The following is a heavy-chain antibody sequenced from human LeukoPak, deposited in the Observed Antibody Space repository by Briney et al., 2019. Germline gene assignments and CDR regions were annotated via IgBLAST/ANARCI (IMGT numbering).Heavy chain of an antibody. CDR1: GYTFTSYG. Sequence: ASVTVSCKASGYTFTSYGISWVRQAPGQGLEWMGWISAYNGNTNYAQKLQGRVTMTTDTSTSTAYMELRSLRSDDTAVYYCARGVAGVYFYYYMDVWGKGTTVTVSS. CDR3: ARGVAGVYFYYYMDV. D-gene: IGHD1-14*01. CDR2: ISAYNGNT. V-gene: IGHV1-18*04. J-gene: IGHJ6*03.